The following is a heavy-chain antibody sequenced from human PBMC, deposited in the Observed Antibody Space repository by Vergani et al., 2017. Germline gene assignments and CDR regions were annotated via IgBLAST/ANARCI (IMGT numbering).Heavy chain of an antibody. CDR2: IYYSGST. V-gene: IGHV4-39*01. J-gene: IGHJ4*02. Sequence: QLQLQESGPGLVKPSETLSLTCTVSGGSISSSSYYWGWIRQPPGKGLEWIGSIYYSGSTNYNPSLKSRVTISVDTSKNQFSLKLSSVTAADTAVYYCARHRIERQGGWGTLRHWGQGTLVTVSS. D-gene: IGHD3-16*01. CDR3: ARHRIERQGGWGTLRH. CDR1: GGSISSSSYY.